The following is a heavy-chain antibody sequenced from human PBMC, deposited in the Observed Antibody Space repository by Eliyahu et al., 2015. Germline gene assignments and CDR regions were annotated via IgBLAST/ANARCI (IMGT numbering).Heavy chain of an antibody. Sequence: EVQLVESGXGLVQPGGSLRLSCAASGFTFSXYAMHWVRQAPGKGLEYVSAISSNGGSTYYADSVKGRFTISRDNSKNTLYLQMGSLRAEDMAVYYCARGVVPAAPLDYWGQGTLVTVSS. CDR2: ISSNGGST. CDR3: ARGVVPAAPLDY. CDR1: GFTFSXYA. J-gene: IGHJ4*02. V-gene: IGHV3-64*02. D-gene: IGHD2-2*01.